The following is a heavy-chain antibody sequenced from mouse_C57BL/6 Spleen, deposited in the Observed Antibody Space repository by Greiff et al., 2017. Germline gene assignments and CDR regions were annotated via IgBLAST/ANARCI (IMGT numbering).Heavy chain of an antibody. V-gene: IGHV6-3*01. CDR1: GFTFSNYW. CDR2: IRLKSDNYAT. Sequence: EVMLVESGGGLVQPGGSMKLSCVASGFTFSNYWMNWFRPSPEKGLEWVAQIRLKSDNYATHYAESVKGRFTISRDDSKRSVYLQMNNLRAEDTGIYYCTRDRAYWGQGTLVTVSA. CDR3: TRDRAY. J-gene: IGHJ3*01. D-gene: IGHD2-14*01.